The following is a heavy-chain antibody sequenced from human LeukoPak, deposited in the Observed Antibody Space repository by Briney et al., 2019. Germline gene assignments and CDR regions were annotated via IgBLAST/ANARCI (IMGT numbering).Heavy chain of an antibody. V-gene: IGHV3-15*01. CDR3: TTEGIQLWDYYFDY. CDR2: IKSKTDGGTT. D-gene: IGHD5-18*01. Sequence: GGSLRLSCAASGFTFSNAWMSWVRQAPGKGLEWVGRIKSKTDGGTTDYAAPVKGRFTISRDDSKNALYLQMNSLKTEDTAVYYCTTEGIQLWDYYFDYWGQGTLVTVSS. J-gene: IGHJ4*02. CDR1: GFTFSNAW.